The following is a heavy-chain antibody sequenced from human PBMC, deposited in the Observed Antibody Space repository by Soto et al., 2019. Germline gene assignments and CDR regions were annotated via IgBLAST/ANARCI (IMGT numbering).Heavy chain of an antibody. Sequence: QVQLVQAGAEVKKPGASVELSCKASGYSFTTYFIHWVRQAPGQGLEWMGIINPSVGSARYAQKFLGRVTITRYTSTSTVSMELSSLTSTHTAVYFCARAHGEAVHFDYWGQGTLLTVSS. CDR2: INPSVGSA. CDR3: ARAHGEAVHFDY. D-gene: IGHD2-21*01. V-gene: IGHV1-46*01. J-gene: IGHJ4*02. CDR1: GYSFTTYF.